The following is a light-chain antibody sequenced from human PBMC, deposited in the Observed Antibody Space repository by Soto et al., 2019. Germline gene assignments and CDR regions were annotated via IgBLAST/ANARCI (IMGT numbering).Light chain of an antibody. V-gene: IGLV3-25*03. J-gene: IGLJ3*02. Sequence: SYELTQPPSVSVSPGQTARITCSGDVLPKQYAYWYQQKPGQAPVLVIYKDSERPSGIPERFSGSSSGTTVTLTISGVQAQDEADYYCQSADSSGTYPVFGGGTKLTVL. CDR3: QSADSSGTYPV. CDR2: KDS. CDR1: VLPKQY.